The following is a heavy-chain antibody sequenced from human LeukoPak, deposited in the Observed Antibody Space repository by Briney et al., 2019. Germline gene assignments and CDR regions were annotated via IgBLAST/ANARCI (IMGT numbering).Heavy chain of an antibody. D-gene: IGHD3-22*01. CDR2: ISGSGGST. J-gene: IGHJ6*02. V-gene: IGHV3-23*01. CDR3: AKDRDSSGYYPRYYYGMDV. CDR1: GFTFSSYA. Sequence: QPGGSLRLSCAASGFTFSSYAMSWVRQAPGKGLEWVSAISGSGGSTYYADSVKGRFTISRDNSKNTLYLQMNSLRAEDTAVYYCAKDRDSSGYYPRYYYGMDVWGQGTTVTVSS.